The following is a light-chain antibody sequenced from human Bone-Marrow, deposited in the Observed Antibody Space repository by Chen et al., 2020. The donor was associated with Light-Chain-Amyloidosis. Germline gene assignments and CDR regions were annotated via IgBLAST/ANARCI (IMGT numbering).Light chain of an antibody. CDR2: DDS. Sequence: SYVLTQPSSVSVAPGQTATIACGGNNIGSTSVHWYQQTPGQAPLLVVYDDSDRPSGIPERVAGSNSGNRATLTSSRVEAGHGADSYGQMGDRGSDRPVFGGGTKLTVL. J-gene: IGLJ3*02. CDR1: NIGSTS. CDR3: QMGDRGSDRPV. V-gene: IGLV3-21*02.